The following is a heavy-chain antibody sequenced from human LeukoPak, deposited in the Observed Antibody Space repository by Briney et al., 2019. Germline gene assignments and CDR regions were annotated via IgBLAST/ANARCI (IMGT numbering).Heavy chain of an antibody. V-gene: IGHV4-39*01. D-gene: IGHD2-15*01. CDR3: ARLARDCSGGSCYSSGFDY. CDR2: IYYSGST. CDR1: GGSISSSSYY. Sequence: PSETLSLTCTVSGGSISSSSYYWGWIRQPPGKGLEWIGSIYYSGSTYYNPSLKSRVTISVDTSKNQFSLKLSSVTAADTAVYYCARLARDCSGGSCYSSGFDYWGQGTLVTVSS. J-gene: IGHJ4*02.